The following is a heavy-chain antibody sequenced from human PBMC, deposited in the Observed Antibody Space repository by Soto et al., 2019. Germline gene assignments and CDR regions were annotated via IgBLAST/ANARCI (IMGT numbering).Heavy chain of an antibody. CDR2: INPGSGAT. Sequence: ASVKVSCKASGYKFTAYYMHWVRQAPGQGLEWMGWINPGSGATSYAQTFQGRVTMTRDTSINTVYMEVTSLRPDDTAVYYCARLSKGYCSDTSCYSWLAPWGQGTLVTVSS. V-gene: IGHV1-2*02. D-gene: IGHD2-2*01. J-gene: IGHJ5*02. CDR3: ARLSKGYCSDTSCYSWLAP. CDR1: GYKFTAYY.